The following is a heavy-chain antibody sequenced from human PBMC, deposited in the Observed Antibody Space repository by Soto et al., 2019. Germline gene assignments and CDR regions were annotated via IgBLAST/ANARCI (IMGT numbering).Heavy chain of an antibody. CDR2: ISGSGGRS. CDR1: GFTFSNYA. D-gene: IGHD3-16*01. CDR3: AKAYFVWSSEQPYYFDY. J-gene: IGHJ4*02. V-gene: IGHV3-23*01. Sequence: GGSLRLSCVVSGFTFSNYAMTWVRQGPGKGLEWVSGISGSGGRSYYADSVKGRFTISRDNSKSTLYLQMNSLRAEDTAVYYCAKAYFVWSSEQPYYFDYWGQGTLVTVSS.